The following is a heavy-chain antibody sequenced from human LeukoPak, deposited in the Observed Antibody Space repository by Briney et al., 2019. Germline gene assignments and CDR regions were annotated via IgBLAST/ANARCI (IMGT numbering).Heavy chain of an antibody. Sequence: PSETLSLTCTVSGGSISSYYWSWIRQPPGKGLEWIGYIYYSGSTNYNPSLESRVTISVDTSKNQFSLKLSSVTAADTAVYYCARSGTYSSSQFYYMDVWGKGTTVTVSS. CDR3: ARSGTYSSSQFYYMDV. CDR2: IYYSGST. D-gene: IGHD6-13*01. V-gene: IGHV4-59*01. J-gene: IGHJ6*03. CDR1: GGSISSYY.